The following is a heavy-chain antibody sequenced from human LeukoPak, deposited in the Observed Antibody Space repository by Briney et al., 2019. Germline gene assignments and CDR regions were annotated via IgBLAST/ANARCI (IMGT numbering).Heavy chain of an antibody. V-gene: IGHV4-59*08. D-gene: IGHD7-27*01. J-gene: IGHJ4*02. CDR3: ASLSTNWGLDY. CDR2: IYYSGST. Sequence: SETLSLTCTASGGSISSSYWSWIRQPPGKGLEWIGYIYYSGSTNYNPSLKSRVTISVDTSKNQFSLKLSSVTAADTAVYYCASLSTNWGLDYWGQGTLVTVSS. CDR1: GGSISSSY.